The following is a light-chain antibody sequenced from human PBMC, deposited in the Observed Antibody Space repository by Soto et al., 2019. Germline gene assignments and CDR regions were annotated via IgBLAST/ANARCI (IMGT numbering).Light chain of an antibody. V-gene: IGLV1-44*01. CDR3: AAGDDSLNGYV. Sequence: QSVLTQPPSASGTPGQRVTISCSGSSSNIGSNTVNWYQQLPGTAPKLLIYRNNQRPSGVPDRFSGSKSGPSASLAISGLQSEDEADYYCAAGDDSLNGYVFGTGTKVTVL. CDR2: RNN. CDR1: SSNIGSNT. J-gene: IGLJ1*01.